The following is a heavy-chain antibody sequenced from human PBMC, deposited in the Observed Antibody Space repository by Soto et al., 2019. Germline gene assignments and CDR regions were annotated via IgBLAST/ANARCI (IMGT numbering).Heavy chain of an antibody. V-gene: IGHV3-11*01. J-gene: IGHJ5*02. Sequence: GGSLRLSCAASGFSFSDYYMTWIRQAPGKGLEWVSYISSSGGTKYHADSVKGRFTISRDNAKNSLYLQMNSLRAEDTAVYYCARGYSSSWTYNWFDPWGQGTLVTVSS. CDR3: ARGYSSSWTYNWFDP. CDR1: GFSFSDYY. CDR2: ISSSGGTK. D-gene: IGHD6-13*01.